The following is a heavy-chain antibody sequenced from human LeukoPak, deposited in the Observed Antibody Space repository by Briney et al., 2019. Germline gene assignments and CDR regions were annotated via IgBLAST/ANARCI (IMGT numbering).Heavy chain of an antibody. CDR1: GFSVNDNY. CDR3: ARTNPVYGDYDY. J-gene: IGHJ4*02. D-gene: IGHD4-17*01. Sequence: PGGSLRLSCAVSGFSVNDNYMSWVRQAPGKGLQWVSVTFPDGRTYYADSVKGRFTISRDLARNTLLLQMHSLRADDTAVHYCARTNPVYGDYDYWGQGTLVTVSS. V-gene: IGHV3-53*01. CDR2: TFPDGRT.